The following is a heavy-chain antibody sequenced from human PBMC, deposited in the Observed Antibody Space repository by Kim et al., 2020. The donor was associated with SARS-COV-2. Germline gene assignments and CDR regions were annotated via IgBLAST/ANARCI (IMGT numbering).Heavy chain of an antibody. V-gene: IGHV3-23*01. CDR1: GFTFSSYA. Sequence: GGSLRLSCAASGFTFSSYAMSWVRQAPGKGLEWVSAISGSGGSTYYADSVKGRFTISRDNSKNMLYLQMNSLRAEDTAVYYCAKDNIQWLVPDYYYYYGMDVWGQGTTVTVSS. CDR2: ISGSGGST. CDR3: AKDNIQWLVPDYYYYYGMDV. J-gene: IGHJ6*02. D-gene: IGHD6-19*01.